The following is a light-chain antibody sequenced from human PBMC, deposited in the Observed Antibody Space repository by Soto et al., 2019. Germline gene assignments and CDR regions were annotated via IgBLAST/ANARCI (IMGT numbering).Light chain of an antibody. CDR1: QSISSY. CDR3: QQSYSTLIP. J-gene: IGKJ5*01. V-gene: IGKV1-39*01. CDR2: AAS. Sequence: DMQMTHSPSSLSGSVGDRVAITCRASQSISSYLNWYQQKPGKAPKLLIYAASSLQRGVPSRFSGSASGTDFPLTISSLQPEDFATYYCQQSYSTLIPFGQGTRLEIK.